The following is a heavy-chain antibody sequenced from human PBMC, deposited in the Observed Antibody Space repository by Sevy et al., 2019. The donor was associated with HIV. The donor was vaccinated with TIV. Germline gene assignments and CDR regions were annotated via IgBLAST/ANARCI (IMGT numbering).Heavy chain of an antibody. D-gene: IGHD1-1*01. CDR3: ALERLSSNVAEYFQN. Sequence: GGSLRLSCAASGFTFTSYSMHWARQAPGKGLEWVATISYDATNKHYAYSVKGRFTISRDNSRNSLFLQMNSLRSEDTAVYYCALERLSSNVAEYFQNWGQGTLVTVSS. CDR2: ISYDATNK. J-gene: IGHJ1*01. CDR1: GFTFTSYS. V-gene: IGHV3-30-3*01.